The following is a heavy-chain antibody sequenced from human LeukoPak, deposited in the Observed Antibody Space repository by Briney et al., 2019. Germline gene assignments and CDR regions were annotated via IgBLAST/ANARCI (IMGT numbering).Heavy chain of an antibody. D-gene: IGHD2-2*01. V-gene: IGHV3-11*01. CDR2: ISSSGSTI. CDR1: GFTFSDYY. Sequence: GGSLRLSCAASGFTFSDYYMSWIRQAPGKGLEWVSYISSSGSTIYYADSVKGRFTISRDNAKNSLYLQMNSLRAEDTAVYYCARVSFCGSTSCAPITWWFDPWGQGTLVTVSS. J-gene: IGHJ5*02. CDR3: ARVSFCGSTSCAPITWWFDP.